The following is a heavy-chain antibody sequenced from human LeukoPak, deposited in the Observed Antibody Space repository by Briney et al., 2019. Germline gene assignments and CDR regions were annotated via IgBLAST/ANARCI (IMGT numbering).Heavy chain of an antibody. CDR1: GYTFTSYA. CDR2: INAGNGNT. Sequence: GASVKVSCKASGYTFTSYAMHWVRQAPGQRLEWMGWINAGNGNTKYSQKFQGRVTITRDTSASTAYMELSSLRPEDTAVYYCARERDPRYYGSGIIMALGYWGQGTLVTVSS. D-gene: IGHD3-10*01. J-gene: IGHJ4*02. CDR3: ARERDPRYYGSGIIMALGY. V-gene: IGHV1-3*01.